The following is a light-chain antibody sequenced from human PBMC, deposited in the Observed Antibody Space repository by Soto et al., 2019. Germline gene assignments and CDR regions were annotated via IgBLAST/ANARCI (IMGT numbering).Light chain of an antibody. J-gene: IGKJ2*01. Sequence: DIQMTQSPSTLSASVGDRVTITCWASQSISSWLAWYQQKPGKAPKLLIYDASSLESGVPSRFSGSGSGTEFTLTISSLQPDDFATYYCQQYNSYPFFGQGTKLEIK. CDR1: QSISSW. CDR3: QQYNSYPF. V-gene: IGKV1-5*01. CDR2: DAS.